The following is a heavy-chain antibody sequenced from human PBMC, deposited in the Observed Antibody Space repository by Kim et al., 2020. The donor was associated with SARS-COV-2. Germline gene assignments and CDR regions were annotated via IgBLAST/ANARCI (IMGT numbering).Heavy chain of an antibody. J-gene: IGHJ4*02. CDR2: IKTKTDAGAI. CDR3: TTSFDY. CDR1: GFAFSQAW. Sequence: GGSLRLSCATSGFAFSQAWMSWVRQAPGKGLEWVGRIKTKTDAGAIEYAALAKDRFTISRDDSRSTVYLQMDSLKTEDTGVYYCTTSFDYWGQGVPVTVSS. V-gene: IGHV3-15*01.